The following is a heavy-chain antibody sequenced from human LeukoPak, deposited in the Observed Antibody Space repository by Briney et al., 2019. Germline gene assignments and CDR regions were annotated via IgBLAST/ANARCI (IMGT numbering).Heavy chain of an antibody. V-gene: IGHV3-23*01. J-gene: IGHJ4*02. Sequence: PGRSLRLSCVASGFTFSTYGMHWVRQAPGKGLEWVSAISGSGGSTYYADSVKGRFTISRDNSKNTLYLQMNSLRAEDTAVYYCAKGERYYYDSSGFFDYWGQGTLVTVSS. CDR3: AKGERYYYDSSGFFDY. CDR1: GFTFSTYG. CDR2: ISGSGGST. D-gene: IGHD3-22*01.